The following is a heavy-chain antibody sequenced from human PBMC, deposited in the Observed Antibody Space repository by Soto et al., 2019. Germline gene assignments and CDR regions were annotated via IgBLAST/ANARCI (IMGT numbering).Heavy chain of an antibody. V-gene: IGHV4-59*01. J-gene: IGHJ4*02. CDR2: TSYSGNT. Sequence: SETLSLTCTISGGSFSSYQWSWIRQPPGKGLEWIGLTSYSGNTVYNPSLKSRVAFSVDTSKNHFSLTLTSVTAADTAVYYCARDGVGPFDYWGQGTLVTVSS. CDR3: ARDGVGPFDY. CDR1: GGSFSSYQ. D-gene: IGHD1-26*01.